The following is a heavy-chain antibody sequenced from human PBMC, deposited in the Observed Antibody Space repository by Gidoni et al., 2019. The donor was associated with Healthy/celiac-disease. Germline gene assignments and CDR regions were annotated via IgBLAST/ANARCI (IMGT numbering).Heavy chain of an antibody. J-gene: IGHJ4*02. V-gene: IGHV4-39*01. CDR3: ARGTSDTAMVDY. CDR1: GGSISSSSYY. Sequence: QLQLQESGPGLVKPSETLSLTCTVSGGSISSSSYYWGWIRQPPGKGLEWIGSIYYSGSTYYNPSLKSRVTISVDTSKNQFSLKLSSVTAADTAVYYCARGTSDTAMVDYWGQGTLVTVSS. D-gene: IGHD5-18*01. CDR2: IYYSGST.